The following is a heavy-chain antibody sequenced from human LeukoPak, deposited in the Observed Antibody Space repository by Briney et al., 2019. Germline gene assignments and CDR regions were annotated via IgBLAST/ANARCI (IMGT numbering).Heavy chain of an antibody. D-gene: IGHD1-26*01. Sequence: GGSLRLSCATSGFTFSNYAMSWARQAPGKGLEWVSVISGSGGSTYYADSVKGRFAISRDKSKNTLYLQMNSLRAEDTAVYYCAKDGMVGATLLYYFDYWGQGTLVTVSS. CDR1: GFTFSNYA. CDR2: ISGSGGST. J-gene: IGHJ4*02. V-gene: IGHV3-23*01. CDR3: AKDGMVGATLLYYFDY.